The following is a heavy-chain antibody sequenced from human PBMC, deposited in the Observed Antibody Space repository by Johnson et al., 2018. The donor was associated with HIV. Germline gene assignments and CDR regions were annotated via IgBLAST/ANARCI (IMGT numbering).Heavy chain of an antibody. Sequence: QVQLVESGGGLVQPGRSLRLSCAASGFTFDDYAMSWVRQAPGKGLERVAAISYDGSRSDYGASGKGRFTISRYTSKNILYLQMNSLRAEDTAVYYCAREDVGSSAPDAFDIWGQGKMVTVSS. J-gene: IGHJ3*02. CDR1: GFTFDDYA. CDR3: AREDVGSSAPDAFDI. D-gene: IGHD1-26*01. V-gene: IGHV3-30*03. CDR2: ISYDGSRS.